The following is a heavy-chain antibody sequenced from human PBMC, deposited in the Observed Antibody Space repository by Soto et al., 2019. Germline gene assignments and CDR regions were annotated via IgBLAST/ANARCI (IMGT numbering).Heavy chain of an antibody. CDR3: ARTDYYGSGSYQGTFDY. V-gene: IGHV4-59*01. CDR1: GGSISSYY. Sequence: SETLSLTCTVSGGSISSYYWSWIRQPPGKGLEWIGYIYYSGSTNYNPSLKSRVTISVDTSKNQFSLKLSSVTAADTAVYYCARTDYYGSGSYQGTFDYWGQGTLVTVSS. D-gene: IGHD3-10*01. CDR2: IYYSGST. J-gene: IGHJ4*02.